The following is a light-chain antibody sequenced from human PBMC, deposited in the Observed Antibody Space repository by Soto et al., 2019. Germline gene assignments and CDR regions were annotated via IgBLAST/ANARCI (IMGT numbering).Light chain of an antibody. V-gene: IGKV1-13*02. Sequence: AIQLTQSPSSLSASVGDRVTITCRASQGISSDLAWYQQKPGKAPKVLIYDASTFNSGVPSRFIGSGAVTDFTLTISSLQPEDFATYYCHQFNSYPLTFGGGTKVEIK. CDR2: DAS. J-gene: IGKJ4*01. CDR3: HQFNSYPLT. CDR1: QGISSD.